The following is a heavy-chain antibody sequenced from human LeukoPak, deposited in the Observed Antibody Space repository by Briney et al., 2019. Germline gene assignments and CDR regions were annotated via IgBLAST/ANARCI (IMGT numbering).Heavy chain of an antibody. CDR3: AREGPAAAVDY. V-gene: IGHV3-74*01. Sequence: GGSLRLSCAASGFTFSSYWMHWVRQAPGKGLVWVSRINSDGSSTSYADSVKGRFTISRDNAKNTLYLQMNSLRAEDTAVYYSAREGPAAAVDYWGQGTLVTVSS. D-gene: IGHD6-13*01. J-gene: IGHJ4*02. CDR2: INSDGSST. CDR1: GFTFSSYW.